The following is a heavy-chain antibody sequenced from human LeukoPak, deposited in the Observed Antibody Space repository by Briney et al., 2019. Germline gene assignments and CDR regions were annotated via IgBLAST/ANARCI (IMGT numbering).Heavy chain of an antibody. Sequence: SETLSLTCTVSGGSISGSSYYWGWIRQPPGKGLEWIGSIYYSGSTYYNPSLKSRVTISVDTSNNQFSLKLSSVTAADTAVYYCARPSGYSYGYGIDYWGQGTLVTVSS. CDR3: ARPSGYSYGYGIDY. J-gene: IGHJ4*02. D-gene: IGHD5-18*01. CDR1: GGSISGSSYY. V-gene: IGHV4-39*01. CDR2: IYYSGST.